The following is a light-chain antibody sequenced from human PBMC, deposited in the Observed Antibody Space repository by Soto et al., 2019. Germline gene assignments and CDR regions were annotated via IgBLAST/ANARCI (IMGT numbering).Light chain of an antibody. V-gene: IGKV1-5*01. CDR2: DAS. CDR3: QQYGSSGT. J-gene: IGKJ1*01. CDR1: QSISSW. Sequence: DILMAQSPSTLSASVGDRVTITCRASQSISSWLAWYQQKPGKAPKLLIYDASSLESGVPSRFSGSGSGTDFTLTISRLEPEDFAVYYCQQYGSSGTFGQGTKVDIK.